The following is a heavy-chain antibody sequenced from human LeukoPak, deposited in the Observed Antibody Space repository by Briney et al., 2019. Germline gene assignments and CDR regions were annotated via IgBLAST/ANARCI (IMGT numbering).Heavy chain of an antibody. CDR1: GYSISSGHY. J-gene: IGHJ4*02. Sequence: SETLSLTCTVSGYSISSGHYWAWIRQPPGKGLEWIGSMYHIGDTYHNPSLKSRVTTSADTSNNQLSLKLTSVTAADTAVYYCARGRDLDYWGQGTLVTVSS. CDR3: ARGRDLDY. V-gene: IGHV4-38-2*02. CDR2: MYHIGDT.